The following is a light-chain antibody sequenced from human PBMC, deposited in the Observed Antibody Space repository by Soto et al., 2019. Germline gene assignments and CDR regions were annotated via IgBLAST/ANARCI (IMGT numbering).Light chain of an antibody. CDR2: GAS. J-gene: IGKJ4*01. Sequence: EIVMTQSPATLSVSPGERATLSCRASQSVSSSLAWYQLKPGQAPRLLIYGASTRATGIPARFSGSGSGTEFTLTITSLQSEDFAVYYCQQYNIWPPLTFGGGTKVQIK. CDR3: QQYNIWPPLT. V-gene: IGKV3-15*01. CDR1: QSVSSS.